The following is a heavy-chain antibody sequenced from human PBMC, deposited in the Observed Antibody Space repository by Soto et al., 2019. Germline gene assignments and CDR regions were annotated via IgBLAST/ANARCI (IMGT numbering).Heavy chain of an antibody. CDR2: ISGSGGST. CDR3: AKVSSSSWYARTGLFDY. Sequence: GGSLRLSCAASGFTFSTYGMSWVRQAPGKGLEWVSTISGSGGSTYYADSVEGRFTISRDNSKNTLYLQMNSLRAEDTAVYYCAKVSSSSWYARTGLFDYWGHGTLVTVSS. J-gene: IGHJ4*01. D-gene: IGHD6-13*01. V-gene: IGHV3-23*01. CDR1: GFTFSTYG.